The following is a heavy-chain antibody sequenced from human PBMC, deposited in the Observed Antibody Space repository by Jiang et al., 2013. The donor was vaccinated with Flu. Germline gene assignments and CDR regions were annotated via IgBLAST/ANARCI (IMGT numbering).Heavy chain of an antibody. V-gene: IGHV1-69*02. Sequence: KVSCKASGGTFSTYNINWVRQAPGQGLEWMGRIIPILGQANYVQKFQDRVSIIADESTSTAYMELNSLRSEDAAIYFCATSHSGRDAFDIWGQGTMVTVSS. D-gene: IGHD3-10*01. CDR1: GGTFSTYN. CDR2: IIPILGQA. J-gene: IGHJ3*02. CDR3: ATSHSGRDAFDI.